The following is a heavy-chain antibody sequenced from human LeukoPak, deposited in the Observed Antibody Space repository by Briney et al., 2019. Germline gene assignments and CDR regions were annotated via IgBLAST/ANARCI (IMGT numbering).Heavy chain of an antibody. CDR1: GITFSTYW. V-gene: IGHV3-7*03. CDR2: IKPDGSEK. Sequence: PAGPLRLSCAASGITFSTYWMSWVPQAPGKGLKRVTSIKPDGSEKSYVDSVKGRFTISRDNAKNSLYLQMTSLRAEDTAVYYCARDRSRFYYWGQGTLVTVSS. CDR3: ARDRSRFYY. J-gene: IGHJ4*02. D-gene: IGHD1-14*01.